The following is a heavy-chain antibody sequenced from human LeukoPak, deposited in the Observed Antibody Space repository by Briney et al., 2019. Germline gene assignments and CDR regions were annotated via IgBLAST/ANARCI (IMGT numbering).Heavy chain of an antibody. V-gene: IGHV4-59*08. CDR2: IYYSGST. J-gene: IGHJ4*02. Sequence: KPSETLSLTCTVSGGSISSYYWSWIRQPPGKGLEWIGYIYYSGSTNYNPSLKSRVTISVDTSKNQFSLKLSSVTAADTAVYYCASWPGGWYGEDSWGQGTLVTVSS. CDR1: GGSISSYY. CDR3: ASWPGGWYGEDS. D-gene: IGHD6-19*01.